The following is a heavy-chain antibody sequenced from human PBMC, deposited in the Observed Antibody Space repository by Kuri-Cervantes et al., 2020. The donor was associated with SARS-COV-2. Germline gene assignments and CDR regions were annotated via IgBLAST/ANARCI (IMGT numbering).Heavy chain of an antibody. V-gene: IGHV3-30*04. D-gene: IGHD3-3*01. CDR1: RFTFSSYA. Sequence: GGSLRLSCAASRFTFSSYAMHWVRQAPGKGLEWVAVISYDGSNKYYADSVKGRFTISRDKAKNSLYLQMNSLRAEDTAVYYCVRGEGITIFGVVRKENNWFDPWGQGTLVTVSS. CDR2: ISYDGSNK. J-gene: IGHJ5*02. CDR3: VRGEGITIFGVVRKENNWFDP.